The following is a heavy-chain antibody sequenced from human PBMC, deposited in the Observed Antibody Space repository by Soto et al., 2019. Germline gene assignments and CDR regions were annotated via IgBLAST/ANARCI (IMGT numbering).Heavy chain of an antibody. J-gene: IGHJ4*02. D-gene: IGHD6-6*01. CDR3: TWSIAARPYYFDY. Sequence: GGSLRLSCTASGFTFGDYAMSWFRQAPGKGLEWVGFIRSKAYGGTTEYAASVKGRFTISRDDSKSIAYLQMNSLKTEDTAVHYCTWSIAARPYYFDYWGQGTLVTVSS. CDR2: IRSKAYGGTT. V-gene: IGHV3-49*03. CDR1: GFTFGDYA.